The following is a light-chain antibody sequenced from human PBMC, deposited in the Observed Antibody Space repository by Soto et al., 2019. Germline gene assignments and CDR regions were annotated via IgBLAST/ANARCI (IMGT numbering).Light chain of an antibody. Sequence: EIVLTQSPATLSLSPGERATLSCRASQSVSSYLAWYQQKPGRAPRLLIYDASDRATGIPARFSGSGSGTGFTLTISSLEPEDFAVYYCQQYNNWPPWTFGQGTKVDIK. J-gene: IGKJ1*01. CDR1: QSVSSY. V-gene: IGKV3-11*01. CDR3: QQYNNWPPWT. CDR2: DAS.